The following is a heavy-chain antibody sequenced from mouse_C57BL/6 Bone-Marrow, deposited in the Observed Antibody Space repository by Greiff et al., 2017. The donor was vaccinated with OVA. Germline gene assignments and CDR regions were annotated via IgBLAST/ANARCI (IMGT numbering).Heavy chain of an antibody. Sequence: VHVKQSGAELVRPGASVKLSCTASGFNIKDDYMHWVKQRPEQGLEWIGWIDPENGDTEYASEFQGKATITADTSSNTAYLQLSSLTSEDTAVYYCTTGESWFAYWGQGTLVTVSA. CDR2: IDPENGDT. CDR3: TTGESWFAY. CDR1: GFNIKDDY. V-gene: IGHV14-4*01. J-gene: IGHJ3*01.